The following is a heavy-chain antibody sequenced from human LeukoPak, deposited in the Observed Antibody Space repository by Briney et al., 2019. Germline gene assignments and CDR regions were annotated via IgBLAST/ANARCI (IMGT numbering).Heavy chain of an antibody. J-gene: IGHJ4*02. D-gene: IGHD3-22*01. Sequence: SGGSLRLSCAASGFTFSSYAMHWVRQAPGKGLEWVAVISYDGSNKYYADSVKGRFTISRDNSKNTLYLQMNSLRAEDTAVYYCARALTYYYDSSGYYYDYWGQGTLVTVSS. CDR1: GFTFSSYA. CDR2: ISYDGSNK. V-gene: IGHV3-30-3*01. CDR3: ARALTYYYDSSGYYYDY.